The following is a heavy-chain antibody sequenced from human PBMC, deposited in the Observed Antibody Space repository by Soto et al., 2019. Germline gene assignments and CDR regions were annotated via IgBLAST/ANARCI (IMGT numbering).Heavy chain of an antibody. Sequence: GGSLRLSCAASGFTFSSYSMNWVRQAPGKGLEWVSSISSSSSYIYYADSVKGRFTISRDNAKNSLYLQMNSLRAEDTAVYYCATVEEYYYGSGPYWGQGPLVTVSS. D-gene: IGHD3-10*01. CDR3: ATVEEYYYGSGPY. J-gene: IGHJ4*02. V-gene: IGHV3-21*01. CDR2: ISSSSSYI. CDR1: GFTFSSYS.